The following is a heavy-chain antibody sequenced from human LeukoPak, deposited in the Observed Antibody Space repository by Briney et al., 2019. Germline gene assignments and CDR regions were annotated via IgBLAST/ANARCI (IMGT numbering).Heavy chain of an antibody. CDR1: GGFISSYY. CDR3: ARVPYDSSGYYWAYFDY. J-gene: IGHJ4*02. D-gene: IGHD3-22*01. CDR2: IYYSGST. Sequence: SETLSLTCTVSGGFISSYYWSWIRQPPGKGLEWIGYIYYSGSTNYNPSLKSRVTISVDTSKNQFSLKLSSVTAADTAVYYCARVPYDSSGYYWAYFDYWGQGTLVTVSS. V-gene: IGHV4-59*01.